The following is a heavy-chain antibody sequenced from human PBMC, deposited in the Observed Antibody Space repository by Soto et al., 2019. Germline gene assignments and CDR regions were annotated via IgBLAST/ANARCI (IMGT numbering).Heavy chain of an antibody. D-gene: IGHD2-2*01. CDR1: GFTFSSYS. Sequence: GGSLRLSCAASGFTFSSYSMNWVRQAPGKGLEWVSYISSSSSTIYYADSVKGRFTISRDNAKNSLYLQMNSLRAEDTAVYYCARGQLGYCSSTSCYDLGYWGQGTLVTVSS. V-gene: IGHV3-48*01. CDR3: ARGQLGYCSSTSCYDLGY. J-gene: IGHJ4*02. CDR2: ISSSSSTI.